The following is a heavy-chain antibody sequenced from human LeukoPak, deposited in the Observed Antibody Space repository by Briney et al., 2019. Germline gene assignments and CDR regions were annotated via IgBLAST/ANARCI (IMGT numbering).Heavy chain of an antibody. Sequence: PSETLSLTCTVSGGSISSYYWSWIRQPAGKGLVWIGRIYTSGSTNYNPSLKSRVTMSVDTSKNQFSLKLSSVTAADTAVYYCAASSIITYGGSRYYYYYYMDVWGKGTTDTISS. V-gene: IGHV4-4*07. CDR1: GGSISSYY. CDR2: IYTSGST. CDR3: AASSIITYGGSRYYYYYYMDV. J-gene: IGHJ6*03. D-gene: IGHD4-23*01.